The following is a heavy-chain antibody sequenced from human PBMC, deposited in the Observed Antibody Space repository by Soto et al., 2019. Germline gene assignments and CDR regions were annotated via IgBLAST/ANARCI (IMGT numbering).Heavy chain of an antibody. V-gene: IGHV4-4*07. CDR3: ARGPICSSTSCYYYYGMDV. Sequence: QVQLQESGPGLVKPSETLSLTCTVSGGSISSYYWSWIRQPAGKGLEWIGRIYTSGSTNYNPSLKSRVTMSVDTSKNQFSLKLSSVTAADTAVYYCARGPICSSTSCYYYYGMDVWGQGTTVTVSS. J-gene: IGHJ6*02. CDR1: GGSISSYY. D-gene: IGHD2-2*01. CDR2: IYTSGST.